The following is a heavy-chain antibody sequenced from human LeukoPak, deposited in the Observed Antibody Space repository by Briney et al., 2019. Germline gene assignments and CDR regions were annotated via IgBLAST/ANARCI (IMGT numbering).Heavy chain of an antibody. CDR1: GYTFTGYY. CDR2: INPNSGGT. CDR3: ARDLAAPLKLRLGELSPSDAFDI. V-gene: IGHV1-2*02. Sequence: ASVKVSCKASGYTFTGYYMHWVRQAPGQGLEWMGWINPNSGGTNYAQKFQGRVTMTRDTSISTAYMELSRLRSDDTAVYYCARDLAAPLKLRLGELSPSDAFDIWGQGTMVTVSS. J-gene: IGHJ3*02. D-gene: IGHD3-16*02.